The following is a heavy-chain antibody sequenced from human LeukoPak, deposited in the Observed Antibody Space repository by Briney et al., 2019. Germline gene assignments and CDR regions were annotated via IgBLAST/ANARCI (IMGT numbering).Heavy chain of an antibody. CDR2: IFYSGST. CDR1: GGSVNSGSYY. D-gene: IGHD3-22*01. J-gene: IGHJ4*02. CDR3: ARLRGYSDSTGYYHDF. Sequence: SQTLSLTCTVSGGSVNSGSYYWSWIRQPPGQGLEWSEYIFYSGSTYYNPSLKSRVTISVDTSKNQFSLKLSSVTAADTAVYYCARLRGYSDSTGYYHDFWGQGTLVTVSS. V-gene: IGHV4-61*01.